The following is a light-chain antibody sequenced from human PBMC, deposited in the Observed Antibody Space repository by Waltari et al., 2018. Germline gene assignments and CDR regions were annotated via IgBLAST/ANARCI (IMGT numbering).Light chain of an antibody. Sequence: DIQMTQSPSTLSASIGDRVTITCRASQSIIDRLAWYQQKPGKAPKLLICDASSVEYGVPSRFSGSGYGTEFTLTISSLQPDDSATYYCQQYHTYKMFGQGTKVEI. J-gene: IGKJ1*01. CDR2: DAS. V-gene: IGKV1-5*01. CDR1: QSIIDR. CDR3: QQYHTYKM.